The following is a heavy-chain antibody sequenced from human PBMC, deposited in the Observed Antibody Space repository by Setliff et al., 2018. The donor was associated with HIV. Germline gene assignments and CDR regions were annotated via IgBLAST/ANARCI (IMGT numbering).Heavy chain of an antibody. CDR2: ISGGGRYI. J-gene: IGHJ3*02. CDR3: AKLDYYDSSGFNLGDAFDI. D-gene: IGHD3-22*01. V-gene: IGHV3-21*01. Sequence: PGGSLRLSCAASGFTFSDFWMYWVRQAPGKGLQWVSSISGGGRYIYYADSVKGRFTISRDNAKNSLSLQINSLTSEDTAVYYCAKLDYYDSSGFNLGDAFDIWGQGTMVTVSS. CDR1: GFTFSDFW.